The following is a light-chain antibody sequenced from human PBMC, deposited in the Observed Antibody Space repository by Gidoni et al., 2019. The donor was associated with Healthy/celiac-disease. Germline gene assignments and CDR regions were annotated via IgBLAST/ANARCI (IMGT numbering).Light chain of an antibody. CDR2: DVS. CDR1: SSDVGGYND. CDR3: SSYTSSSTDVV. V-gene: IGLV2-14*01. J-gene: IGLJ2*01. Sequence: QSALTQPASVSGSPGQSTTISCTGTSSDVGGYNDVSWYQQPPGKAPKLMIYDVSNRPSGVSNRCSGSKSGNTASLTISGLQAEDEADYYCSSYTSSSTDVVFGGGTKLTVL.